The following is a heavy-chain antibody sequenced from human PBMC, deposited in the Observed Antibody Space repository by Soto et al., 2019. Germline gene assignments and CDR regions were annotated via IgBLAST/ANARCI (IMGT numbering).Heavy chain of an antibody. J-gene: IGHJ5*02. Sequence: PGGSLRLSCAASGFTVSSNYMSWVRQAPGKGLEWVSVIYSGGSTYYADSVKGRFTISRDNSKNTLYLQMNSLRAEDTAVYYCGRDQSTWRGWFAPWGQGTLVTVSS. CDR3: GRDQSTWRGWFAP. CDR2: IYSGGST. D-gene: IGHD3-3*01. CDR1: GFTVSSNY. V-gene: IGHV3-66*01.